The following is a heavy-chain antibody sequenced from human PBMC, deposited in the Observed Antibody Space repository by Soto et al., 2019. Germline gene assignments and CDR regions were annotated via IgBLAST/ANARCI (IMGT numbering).Heavy chain of an antibody. D-gene: IGHD2-2*01. V-gene: IGHV5-51*01. Sequence: GESLKICCKGSGYTCSSFWIAWVRQMPGKGLEFMGVIYPGDSDTRYSPSFQGQVTISADKSISTAYVQWSSLKASDTAIYYCALSPTTPNGFDTWGQGTLVTVSS. CDR1: GYTCSSFW. CDR2: IYPGDSDT. J-gene: IGHJ5*02. CDR3: ALSPTTPNGFDT.